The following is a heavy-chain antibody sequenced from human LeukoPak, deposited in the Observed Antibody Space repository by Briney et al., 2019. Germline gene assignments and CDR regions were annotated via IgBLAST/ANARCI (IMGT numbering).Heavy chain of an antibody. CDR2: IYYSGST. D-gene: IGHD3-22*01. CDR1: GGSISSSSYY. CDR3: ARQVVVYTNWFDP. V-gene: IGHV4-39*01. J-gene: IGHJ5*02. Sequence: SETLPLTCTVSGGSISSSSYYWGWIRQPPGKGLEWIGSIYYSGSTYYNPSLKSRVTISVDTSKNQFSLKLSSVTAADTAVYYCARQVVVYTNWFDPWGQGTLVTVSS.